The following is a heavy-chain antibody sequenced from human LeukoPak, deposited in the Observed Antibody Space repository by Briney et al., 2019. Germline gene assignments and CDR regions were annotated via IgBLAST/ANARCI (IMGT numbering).Heavy chain of an antibody. CDR3: ARGGGRYSVDY. J-gene: IGHJ4*02. CDR2: ISPNRGGT. Sequence: ASVKVSCKASGYTFIDYYMHWVRQAPGQGLEWIGWISPNRGGTKYVQKFQGRVTMTRDTSITTVYMELSGLSFDDTAVYYCARGGGRYSVDYWGQGTLVIVSS. V-gene: IGHV1-2*02. CDR1: GYTFIDYY. D-gene: IGHD1-26*01.